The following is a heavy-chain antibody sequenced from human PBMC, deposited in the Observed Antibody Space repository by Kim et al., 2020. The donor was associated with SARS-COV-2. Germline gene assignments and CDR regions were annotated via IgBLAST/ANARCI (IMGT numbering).Heavy chain of an antibody. J-gene: IGHJ6*02. Sequence: SETLSLTCTVSGGSISSSSYYWGWIRQPPGKGLEWIGSIYYSGSTYYNPSLKSRVTISVDTSKNQFSLKLSSVTAADTAVYYCARHEPGPYCSGGSCYRESYYYYGMDVWGQGTTVTVSS. CDR1: GGSISSSSYY. D-gene: IGHD2-15*01. CDR3: ARHEPGPYCSGGSCYRESYYYYGMDV. CDR2: IYYSGST. V-gene: IGHV4-39*01.